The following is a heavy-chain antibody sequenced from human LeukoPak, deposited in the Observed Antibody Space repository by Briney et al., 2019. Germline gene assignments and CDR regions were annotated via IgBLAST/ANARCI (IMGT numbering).Heavy chain of an antibody. CDR1: GGSFSGYY. J-gene: IGHJ5*02. Sequence: NPSETLSLTCAVYGGSFSGYYWSWIRQPPGKGLEWIGEINHSGSTNYNPSLKSRVTISVDTSKNQFSLKLSSVTAADTAVYYCARSERIAAAGTGGRGYNWFDPWGQGTLVTVSS. V-gene: IGHV4-34*01. D-gene: IGHD6-13*01. CDR3: ARSERIAAAGTGGRGYNWFDP. CDR2: INHSGST.